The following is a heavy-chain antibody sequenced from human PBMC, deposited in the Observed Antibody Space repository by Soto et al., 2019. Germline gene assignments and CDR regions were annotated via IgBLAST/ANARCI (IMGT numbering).Heavy chain of an antibody. Sequence: GESRKISCKASGYSFTSYWIGWVRQMPGKGREWMGIIYPGDSDTRYSPSFQGQVTISADKSISTAYLQWSSLKASDTAMYHCETRRDGHITWGQGTLVTVSS. CDR1: GYSFTSYW. CDR2: IYPGDSDT. V-gene: IGHV5-51*01. J-gene: IGHJ5*02. CDR3: ETRRDGHIT.